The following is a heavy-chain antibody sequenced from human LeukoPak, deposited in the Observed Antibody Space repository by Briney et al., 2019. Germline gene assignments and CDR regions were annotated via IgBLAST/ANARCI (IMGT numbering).Heavy chain of an antibody. CDR2: IDSSSATI. D-gene: IGHD3-10*01. J-gene: IGHJ4*02. CDR1: GFTFSYYS. V-gene: IGHV3-48*01. CDR3: ARDLDGSGSYSSLDY. Sequence: GGSLRLSCAASGFTFSYYSMTWVRQAPGKGLEWVSYIDSSSATIYYTDSVKGRFTISRDNAKNSLYLQMNSLRAEETAVYYCARDLDGSGSYSSLDYWGQGTLVTVSS.